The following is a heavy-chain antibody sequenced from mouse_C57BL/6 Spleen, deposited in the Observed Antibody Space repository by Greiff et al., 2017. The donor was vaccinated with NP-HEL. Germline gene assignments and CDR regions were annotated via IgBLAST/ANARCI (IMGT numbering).Heavy chain of an antibody. CDR2: INYDGSST. CDR3: ARGIYYDYDGFAY. D-gene: IGHD2-4*01. Sequence: EVQLVESEGGLVQPGSSMKLSCTASGFTFSDYYMAWVRQVPEKGLEWVANINYDGSSTYYLDSLKSRFIISRDNAKNILYLQMSSLKSEDTDTYYCARGIYYDYDGFAYWGQGTLVTVSA. V-gene: IGHV5-16*01. J-gene: IGHJ3*01. CDR1: GFTFSDYY.